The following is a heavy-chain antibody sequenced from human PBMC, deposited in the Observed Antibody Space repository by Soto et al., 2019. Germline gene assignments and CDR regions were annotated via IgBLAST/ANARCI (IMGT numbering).Heavy chain of an antibody. CDR2: ISYDGSHA. CDR3: AKERTYSVASGFDY. J-gene: IGHJ4*02. Sequence: QVQLVDSGGGVVQPERSLRLSCAASGFTFTTYGMHWVRRAPGKGLEWVAVISYDGSHAYYADSVKGRFTISRDNSKNTLYLQINSLRAEDTAVYYCAKERTYSVASGFDYWGRGTLVTVSS. CDR1: GFTFTTYG. V-gene: IGHV3-30*18. D-gene: IGHD1-26*01.